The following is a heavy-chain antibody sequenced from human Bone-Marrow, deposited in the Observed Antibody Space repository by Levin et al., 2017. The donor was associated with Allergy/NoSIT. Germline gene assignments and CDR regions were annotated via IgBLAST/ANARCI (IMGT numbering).Heavy chain of an antibody. V-gene: IGHV3-21*01. D-gene: IGHD6-13*01. Sequence: LSLTCAASGFTFSSYSMNWVRQAPGKGLEWVSSISSSSSYIYYADSVKGRFTISRDNAKNSLYLQMNSLRAEDTAVYYCAYSSSWYELDYWGQGTLVTVSS. CDR3: AYSSSWYELDY. J-gene: IGHJ4*02. CDR1: GFTFSSYS. CDR2: ISSSSSYI.